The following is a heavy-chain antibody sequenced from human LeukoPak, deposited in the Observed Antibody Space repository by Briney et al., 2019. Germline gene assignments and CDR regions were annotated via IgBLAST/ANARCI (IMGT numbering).Heavy chain of an antibody. J-gene: IGHJ4*02. CDR1: GGSISSSSYY. D-gene: IGHD3-10*01. Sequence: SETLSLTCTVSGGSISSSSYYWGWIRQPPGKGLEWIGSIYYSGSTYYNPSLKSRVTISVDTSKNQFSLKLSSVTAADTAVYYCARGEFWAGLLWFGELNPNLDYWGQGTLVTVSS. CDR2: IYYSGST. V-gene: IGHV4-39*07. CDR3: ARGEFWAGLLWFGELNPNLDY.